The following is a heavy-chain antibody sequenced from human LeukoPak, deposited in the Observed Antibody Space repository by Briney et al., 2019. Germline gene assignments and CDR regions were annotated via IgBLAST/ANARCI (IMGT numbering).Heavy chain of an antibody. Sequence: SVKVSCKASGGTFSSYAVSWVRQAPGQGLEWMGRIIPILGIANYAQKFQGRVTITADKSTSTAYMELSSLRSEDTAVYYCARDRDAGTTGTDYWGQGTLVTVSS. CDR2: IIPILGIA. CDR3: ARDRDAGTTGTDY. J-gene: IGHJ4*02. CDR1: GGTFSSYA. V-gene: IGHV1-69*04. D-gene: IGHD1-1*01.